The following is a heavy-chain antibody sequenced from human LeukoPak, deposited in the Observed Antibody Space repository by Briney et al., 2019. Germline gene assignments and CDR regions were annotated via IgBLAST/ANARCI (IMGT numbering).Heavy chain of an antibody. CDR1: GYTFTSYG. D-gene: IGHD4-17*01. Sequence: ASVKVSCKASGYTFTSYGISWVRQAPGQGLEWMGWINPNSGGPNYAQKFQGRVTMTRDTSISTAYMELSRLKSDDTAVYYCARDLRYGDPFDYWGQGTLVTVSS. J-gene: IGHJ4*02. V-gene: IGHV1-2*02. CDR3: ARDLRYGDPFDY. CDR2: INPNSGGP.